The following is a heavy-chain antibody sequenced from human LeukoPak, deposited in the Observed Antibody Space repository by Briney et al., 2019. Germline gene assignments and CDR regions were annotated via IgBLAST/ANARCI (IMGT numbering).Heavy chain of an antibody. CDR2: ISGDGSIS. J-gene: IGHJ4*02. Sequence: EGSLRLSCAASGFTFSNYWIHWVRQGPGKGLMWVSRISGDGSISHYADSVKGRFTISRDNAKNTVYLQMNSLRADDTAVYYCVRLLDFDYWGQGTLVTVSS. CDR1: GFTFSNYW. D-gene: IGHD2-15*01. CDR3: VRLLDFDY. V-gene: IGHV3-74*01.